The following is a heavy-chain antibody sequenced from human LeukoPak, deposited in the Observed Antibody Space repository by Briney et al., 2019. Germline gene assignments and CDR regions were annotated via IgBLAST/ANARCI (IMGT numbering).Heavy chain of an antibody. Sequence: SETLSLTCTVSGGSISSYYWSWIRQPPGKGLEWIGYIYYSGSTNYNPSLKSRVTISVDTSKNQFSLKLSSVTAADTAVYYCARGGDSSGYYGVRSFDYWGQGTLVTVSS. V-gene: IGHV4-59*01. CDR1: GGSISSYY. J-gene: IGHJ4*02. CDR2: IYYSGST. D-gene: IGHD3-22*01. CDR3: ARGGDSSGYYGVRSFDY.